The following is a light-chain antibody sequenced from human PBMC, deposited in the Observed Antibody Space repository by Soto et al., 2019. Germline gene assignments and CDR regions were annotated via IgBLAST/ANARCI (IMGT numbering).Light chain of an antibody. CDR1: QSFSSSY. CDR3: QQYHTSPIT. CDR2: GAS. J-gene: IGKJ5*01. V-gene: IGKV3-20*01. Sequence: ENVLTQSPGTLSLSPGDRATLSCRDSQSFSSSYLAWYQQKPGQAPRLLIYGASIRATGIPDRFSGSGSGTDFTLTISRLEPEDFAVYYCQQYHTSPITFGQGTRLEIK.